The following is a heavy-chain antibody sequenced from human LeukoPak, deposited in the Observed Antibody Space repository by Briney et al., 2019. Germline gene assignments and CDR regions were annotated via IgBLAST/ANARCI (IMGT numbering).Heavy chain of an antibody. V-gene: IGHV4-38-2*01. J-gene: IGHJ4*02. Sequence: SSETLSLTCAVSGYSISSGYYWGWIRQPPGKGLEWIGSIYHSGSTYYNPSLKSPVTISVDTSKNQFSLKLSSVTAADTAVYYCARLNYDFWSGYYSFDYWGQGTLVTVSS. CDR3: ARLNYDFWSGYYSFDY. CDR2: IYHSGST. D-gene: IGHD3-3*01. CDR1: GYSISSGYY.